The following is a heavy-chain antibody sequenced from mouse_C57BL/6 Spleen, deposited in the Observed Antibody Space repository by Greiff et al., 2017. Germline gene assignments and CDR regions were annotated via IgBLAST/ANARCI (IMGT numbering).Heavy chain of an antibody. J-gene: IGHJ2*01. CDR2: ISYDGSN. D-gene: IGHD1-1*01. V-gene: IGHV3-6*01. Sequence: VQLKESGPGLVKPSQSLSLTCSVTGYSITSGYYWNWIRQFPGNKLEWMGYISYDGSNNYNPSLKNRISITRDTYKNQFFLKLNSVTTEDTATYYCARGDYYGSSYVDYFDYWGQGTTLTVSS. CDR3: ARGDYYGSSYVDYFDY. CDR1: GYSITSGYY.